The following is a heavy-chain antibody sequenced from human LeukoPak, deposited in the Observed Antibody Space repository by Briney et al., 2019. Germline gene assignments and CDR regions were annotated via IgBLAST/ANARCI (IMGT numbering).Heavy chain of an antibody. CDR1: GFSLSTSGVC. CDR2: IDWDDDK. V-gene: IGHV2-70*11. D-gene: IGHD1-26*01. J-gene: IGHJ4*02. CDR3: ARLVGATIDY. Sequence: SGPTLVNPTQTLTLTCTFSGFSLSTSGVCVSWIRQPPVKALEWLARIDWDDDKYCSTSLKTRLTISKDTSKNQVVLTMTNMDPVDTATYYCARLVGATIDYWGQGTLVTVSS.